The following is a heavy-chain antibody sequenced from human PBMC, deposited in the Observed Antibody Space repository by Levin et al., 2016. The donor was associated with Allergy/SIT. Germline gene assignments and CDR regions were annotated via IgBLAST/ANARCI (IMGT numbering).Heavy chain of an antibody. CDR3: ARDVGSSWFLNWFDP. V-gene: IGHV3-23*01. CDR1: GFTFSSYA. CDR2: ISGSGGNT. Sequence: GESLKISCAASGFTFSSYAMSWVRQAPGKGLEWVSAISGSGGNTYYADSVKGRFTISRDKSKNTLYLQMNSLRAEDTAVYYCARDVGSSWFLNWFDPWGQGTLVTVSS. D-gene: IGHD6-13*01. J-gene: IGHJ5*02.